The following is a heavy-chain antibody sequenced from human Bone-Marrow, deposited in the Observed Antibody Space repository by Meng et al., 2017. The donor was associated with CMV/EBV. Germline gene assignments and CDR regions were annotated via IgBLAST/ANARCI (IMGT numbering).Heavy chain of an antibody. CDR1: GFTVSSNY. CDR3: ASGTYCSSTSCTNAFDI. CDR2: IYSGGST. J-gene: IGHJ3*02. V-gene: IGHV3-66*02. D-gene: IGHD2-2*01. Sequence: GESLKISCAASGFTVSSNYMSWVRQAPGKGLEWVSVIYSGGSTYYADSVKGRFTMSRDNSKNTVYLQMNSLRAEDTAVYYCASGTYCSSTSCTNAFDIWGQGTMVTVSS.